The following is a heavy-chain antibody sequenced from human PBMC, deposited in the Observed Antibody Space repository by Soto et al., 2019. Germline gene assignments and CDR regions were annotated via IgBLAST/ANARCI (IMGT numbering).Heavy chain of an antibody. CDR2: ISGSGGST. CDR3: ATEFYGDHRLGAEYFQH. D-gene: IGHD4-17*01. CDR1: GFTYSSYA. Sequence: GRSLRLSSAASGFTYSSYAMSWVLQGTGKGLEWVSAISGSGGSTYYADSVKGRFTISRDNSKNTLYLQMNSLSAEETAVYYCATEFYGDHRLGAEYFQHWGQGTLVTVSS. J-gene: IGHJ1*01. V-gene: IGHV3-23*01.